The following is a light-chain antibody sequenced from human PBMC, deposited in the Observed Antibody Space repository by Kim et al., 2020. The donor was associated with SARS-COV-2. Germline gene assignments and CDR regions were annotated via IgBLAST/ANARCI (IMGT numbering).Light chain of an antibody. CDR2: DVS. CDR3: SSYTSSSTPWV. CDR1: SSDVGGYNY. J-gene: IGLJ3*02. Sequence: SVLTQPASVSGSPGQSITISCTGTSSDVGGYNYVSWYQQHPGKAPKLMIYDVSKRPSGVSNRFSGSKSGNTASLTISGLQAEDEADYYCSSYTSSSTPWVFGGGTQLTVL. V-gene: IGLV2-14*01.